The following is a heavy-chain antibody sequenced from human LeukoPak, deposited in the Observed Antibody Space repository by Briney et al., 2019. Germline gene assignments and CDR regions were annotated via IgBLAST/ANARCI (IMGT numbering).Heavy chain of an antibody. V-gene: IGHV4-39*07. J-gene: IGHJ3*02. CDR3: ARDTGQREVGATGAFDI. CDR2: IYYSGNT. CDR1: GGSISSSNSY. D-gene: IGHD1-26*01. Sequence: SETLSLTCIVSGGSISSSNSYWGWIRQPPGKGLEWIGSIYYSGNTYYNSSLKSRVTMSVDTSKDQFSLKLSSVTAADTAVYYCARDTGQREVGATGAFDIWGQGTMVTVSS.